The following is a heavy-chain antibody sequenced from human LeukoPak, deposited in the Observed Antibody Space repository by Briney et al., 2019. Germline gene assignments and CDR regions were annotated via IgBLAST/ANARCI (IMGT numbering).Heavy chain of an antibody. V-gene: IGHV1-18*01. Sequence: ASVKVSCKASGCTFTSYGISWVRQAPGQGLEWMGWISAYNGNTNYAQKLQGRVTMITDTSTSTAYMELRSLRSDDTAVYYCARDVGYCSSTSCPRFDYWGQGTLVTVSS. CDR1: GCTFTSYG. CDR3: ARDVGYCSSTSCPRFDY. D-gene: IGHD2-2*01. CDR2: ISAYNGNT. J-gene: IGHJ4*02.